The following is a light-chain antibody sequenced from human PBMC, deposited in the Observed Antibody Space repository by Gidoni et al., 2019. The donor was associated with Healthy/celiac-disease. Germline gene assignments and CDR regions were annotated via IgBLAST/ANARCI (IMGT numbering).Light chain of an antibody. CDR2: EVS. CDR3: SSYAGSNNFVV. CDR1: SSAVGGYNY. V-gene: IGLV2-8*01. Sequence: QSALTQPPPASGPPGQSVTISCTGTSSAVGGYNYVSWYQQHPGKAPQLMIYEVSKRPSGGPDRFSGSKSGNTASLTVSGLQAEDEADYYCSSYAGSNNFVVFGGGTKLTVL. J-gene: IGLJ2*01.